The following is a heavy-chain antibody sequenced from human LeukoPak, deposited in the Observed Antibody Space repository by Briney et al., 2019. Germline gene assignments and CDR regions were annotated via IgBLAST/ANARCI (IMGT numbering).Heavy chain of an antibody. CDR1: GFTFSSYA. Sequence: GGSLRLSCAVSGFTFSSYAMNWVRQAPGKGLEWISYISSSGSTIYYADSVKGRFTISRDNAKSSLSLQMNSLRAEDTAVYYCARGKYGSGSSKDYWGQGTLVTVSS. V-gene: IGHV3-48*03. J-gene: IGHJ4*02. D-gene: IGHD3-10*01. CDR3: ARGKYGSGSSKDY. CDR2: ISSSGSTI.